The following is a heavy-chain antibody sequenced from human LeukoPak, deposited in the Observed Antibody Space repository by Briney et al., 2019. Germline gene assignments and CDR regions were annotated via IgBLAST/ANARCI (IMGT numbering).Heavy chain of an antibody. Sequence: GESLRLSCAASGFTFSNAWMSWVRQAPGKGLEWVGRIKSKTDGGTTDYAAPVKGRFTISRDDSKNTLYLQMNSLKTEDTAVYYCTTRFRAMVRGVITNNWFDPWGQGTLVTVSS. CDR1: GFTFSNAW. J-gene: IGHJ5*02. D-gene: IGHD3-10*01. CDR2: IKSKTDGGTT. CDR3: TTRFRAMVRGVITNNWFDP. V-gene: IGHV3-15*01.